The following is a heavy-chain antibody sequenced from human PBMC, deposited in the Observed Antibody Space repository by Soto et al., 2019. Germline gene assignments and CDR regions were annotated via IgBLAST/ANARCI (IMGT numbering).Heavy chain of an antibody. CDR1: GFTFSIYA. CDR2: ISYDGNNK. CDR3: ARDIVVVVAAASFDY. Sequence: GSLRLSCLAPGFTFSIYAMHWVLQAPGKGLEWVAVISYDGNNKYYADSVKGRFTISRDNSKNTLYLQMNSLRAEDTAVYYCARDIVVVVAAASFDYWGQGTLVTVSS. V-gene: IGHV3-30-3*01. J-gene: IGHJ4*02. D-gene: IGHD2-15*01.